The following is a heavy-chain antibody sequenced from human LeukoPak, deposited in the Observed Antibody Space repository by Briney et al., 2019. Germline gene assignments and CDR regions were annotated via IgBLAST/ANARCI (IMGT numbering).Heavy chain of an antibody. V-gene: IGHV3-7*01. D-gene: IGHD1-26*01. CDR2: IKDDGSDK. CDR1: GITFSFYG. J-gene: IGHJ4*02. Sequence: PGGSLRLSCAASGITFSFYGMSWVRQAPGKGLEWVANIKDDGSDKYYVDSVKGRFTISRDNAKNSLYLQMNSLRDDDTAVYYCARAAGGTSRDYWGQGTLVTVSS. CDR3: ARAAGGTSRDY.